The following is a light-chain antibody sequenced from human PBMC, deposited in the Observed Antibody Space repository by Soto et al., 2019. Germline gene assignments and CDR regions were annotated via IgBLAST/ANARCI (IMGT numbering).Light chain of an antibody. CDR2: DAS. V-gene: IGKV1-5*01. Sequence: DIQMTQSPSTLSASVGDRVTITCRASHIISSWLAWYQQKPGKAPKLLIYDASSLESGVPSRFSGSGSGTEFTLTISSLQPDDFATYYCQQYNSYWWTFGRGTKVDI. J-gene: IGKJ1*01. CDR3: QQYNSYWWT. CDR1: HIISSW.